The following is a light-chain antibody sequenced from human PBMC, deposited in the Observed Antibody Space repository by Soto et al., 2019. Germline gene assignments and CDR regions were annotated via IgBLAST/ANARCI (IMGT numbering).Light chain of an antibody. CDR2: KAS. CDR1: QTISSW. V-gene: IGKV1-5*03. CDR3: QQYNSYSEA. J-gene: IGKJ1*01. Sequence: DIQMTQSPSTLSGSVGDRVTITCRASQTISSWLAWNQQKPGKAPKLLIYKASTLKSGVPSRFSGSGSGTEFTLTISSLQPDDFETYYCQQYNSYSEAFGQGTKVEIK.